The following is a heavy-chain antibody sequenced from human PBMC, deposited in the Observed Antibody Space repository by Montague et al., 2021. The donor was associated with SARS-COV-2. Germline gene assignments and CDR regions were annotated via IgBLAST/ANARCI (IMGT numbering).Heavy chain of an antibody. V-gene: IGHV4-61*02. CDR1: GGSIRSGSYY. CDR2: IYSSGXT. CDR3: ARDYGDYSYYYGLGV. J-gene: IGHJ6*02. Sequence: TLSLTCTVSGGSIRSGSYYWSWIRQPSGKGLEWIGRIYSSGXTXYXXXXKXRVTMSVDTSKNQFSLKVSSVTAADTAVYYCARDYGDYSYYYGLGVWGQGTTVTVSS. D-gene: IGHD4-17*01.